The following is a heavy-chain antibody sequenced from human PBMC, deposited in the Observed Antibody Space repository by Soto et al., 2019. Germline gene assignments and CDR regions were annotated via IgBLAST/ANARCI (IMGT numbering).Heavy chain of an antibody. V-gene: IGHV3-23*01. CDR3: AKISIAVVIAPIGY. Sequence: LRLSCAASGFTFRNYVMSWVRQAPGKGLEWISSISNGGGSTYYADSVKGRFTISRGNSKNALYLQLNSLRAEDTAVYYCAKISIAVVIAPIGYWVHGTLVTVSS. J-gene: IGHJ1*01. D-gene: IGHD2-21*01. CDR2: ISNGGGST. CDR1: GFTFRNYV.